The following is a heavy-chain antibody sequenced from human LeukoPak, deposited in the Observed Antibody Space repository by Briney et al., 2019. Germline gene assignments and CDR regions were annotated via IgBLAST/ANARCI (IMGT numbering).Heavy chain of an antibody. V-gene: IGHV1-18*01. CDR1: GYTFTSYG. CDR3: ARPVAGMRVLRIGHRDAFDI. D-gene: IGHD6-19*01. Sequence: ASVKVSCKASGYTFTSYGISWVRQAPGQGLEWMGWISAYNGNTNYAQKLQGRVTMTTDTSTSTAYMELRSLRSDDTAVYYCARPVAGMRVLRIGHRDAFDIWGQGTMVTVSS. J-gene: IGHJ3*02. CDR2: ISAYNGNT.